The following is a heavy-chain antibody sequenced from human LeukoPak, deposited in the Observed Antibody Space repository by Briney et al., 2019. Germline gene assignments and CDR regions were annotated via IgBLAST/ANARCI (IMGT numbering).Heavy chain of an antibody. Sequence: SETLSLTCTVSGGSISSYYWSWIRQPPGKGLEWIGYIYYSGSTNYNPSLKSRVTISVDTSKNQFSLKLSSVTAADTAVYYCARLPSRIAARPTIFDYWGQGTLVTVSS. CDR3: ARLPSRIAARPTIFDY. CDR1: GGSISSYY. CDR2: IYYSGST. J-gene: IGHJ4*02. D-gene: IGHD6-6*01. V-gene: IGHV4-59*12.